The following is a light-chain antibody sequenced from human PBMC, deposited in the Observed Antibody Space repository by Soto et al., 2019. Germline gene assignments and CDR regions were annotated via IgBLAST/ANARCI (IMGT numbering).Light chain of an antibody. Sequence: QAVLTQSPSASASLGASVKLTCTLSSGHSSYSIAWHQQQPQKGPRYLMKLNSDGSHRKGDGIPDRFSGSSSGAERSLTISSLQSEDEADYYCSYYTIRGVFGGGTKLTVL. CDR1: SGHSSYS. J-gene: IGLJ3*02. V-gene: IGLV4-69*01. CDR3: SYYTIRGV. CDR2: LNSDGSH.